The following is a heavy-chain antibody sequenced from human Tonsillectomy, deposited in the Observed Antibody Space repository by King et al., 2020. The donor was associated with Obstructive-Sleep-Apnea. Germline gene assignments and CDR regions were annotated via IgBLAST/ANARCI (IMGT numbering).Heavy chain of an antibody. D-gene: IGHD1-1*01. Sequence: VQLVESGGGLVQPGGSLRLSCAASGFTFSSNAMSWVRQAPGKGLEWVSDISGSGASTYYADSVKGRFTISRDNSKNSVYLQMNSLRAEDTAVYYCAKRPPNWNAEGAFDIWGQGTMVTVSS. CDR3: AKRPPNWNAEGAFDI. J-gene: IGHJ3*02. CDR1: GFTFSSNA. V-gene: IGHV3-23*04. CDR2: ISGSGAST.